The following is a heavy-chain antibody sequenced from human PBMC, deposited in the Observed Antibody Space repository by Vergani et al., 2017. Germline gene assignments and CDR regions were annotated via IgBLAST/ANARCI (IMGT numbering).Heavy chain of an antibody. CDR3: AREEWELLHGFDY. Sequence: QVQLQESGPGLVKPSETLSLTCTVSGGSISSHYWSWIRQPPGKGLEWIGYIYYSGSTNYNPSLKSRVTISVDTSKNQFSLKLSSVTAADTAVYYCAREEWELLHGFDYWGQGTLVTVSS. V-gene: IGHV4-59*11. CDR1: GGSISSHY. CDR2: IYYSGST. J-gene: IGHJ4*02. D-gene: IGHD1-26*01.